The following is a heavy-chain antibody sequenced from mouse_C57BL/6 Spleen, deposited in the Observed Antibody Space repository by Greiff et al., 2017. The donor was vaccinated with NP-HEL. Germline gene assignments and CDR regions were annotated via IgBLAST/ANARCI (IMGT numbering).Heavy chain of an antibody. D-gene: IGHD2-10*02. CDR3: ARSEYREAWFAY. CDR1: GYTFTSYW. J-gene: IGHJ3*01. Sequence: QLQQPGTELVKPGASVKLSCKASGYTFTSYWMHWVKQRPGQALEWIGNINPSNGGTNYNEKFKSKATLTVDKSSSTAYMQLSSLTSEDSAVYYCARSEYREAWFAYWGQGTLVTVSA. V-gene: IGHV1-53*01. CDR2: INPSNGGT.